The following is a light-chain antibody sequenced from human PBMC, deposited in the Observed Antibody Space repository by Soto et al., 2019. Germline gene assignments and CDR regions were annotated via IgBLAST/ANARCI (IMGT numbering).Light chain of an antibody. CDR2: GAS. Sequence: EILMTQSPATLSVSPGDSATLSCRASQSVRTHLAWYQQKPGQAPRLLIHGASTRATGIPDRFRGSGSGTDFTITISSLQSEDFAVYYYQQYSNWPPYPFGQGTNVEIK. V-gene: IGKV3-15*01. J-gene: IGKJ2*01. CDR3: QQYSNWPPYP. CDR1: QSVRTH.